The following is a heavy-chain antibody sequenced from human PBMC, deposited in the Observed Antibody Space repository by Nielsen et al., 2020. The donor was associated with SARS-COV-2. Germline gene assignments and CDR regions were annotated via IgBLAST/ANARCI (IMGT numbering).Heavy chain of an antibody. CDR1: GFTFGSSA. V-gene: IGHV3-23*01. J-gene: IGHJ5*02. CDR2: ISAGGGNT. CDR3: ARAIYRLTTDNWFDP. Sequence: GGSLRLSCVASGFTFGSSAMSWVRQAPGKGLEWVSVISAGGGNTYYADSVKGRFTISRDNSKNTLYLQMNSLRAEDTAVYYCARAIYRLTTDNWFDPWGQGTLVTVSS. D-gene: IGHD4-11*01.